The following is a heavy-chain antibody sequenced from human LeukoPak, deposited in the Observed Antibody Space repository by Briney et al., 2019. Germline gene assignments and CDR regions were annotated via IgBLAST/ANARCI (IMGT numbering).Heavy chain of an antibody. CDR2: INSDGSST. D-gene: IGHD3-10*01. CDR3: ARSRPYGSGSYY. Sequence: GGSLRLSCAASGFTFSSYWMHWVRQAPGKGLVWVSRINSDGSSTSYADSVKGRFTISRDNAKNMLYLQMNSLRAEDTAVYYCARSRPYGSGSYYWGQGTLVTVSS. CDR1: GFTFSSYW. J-gene: IGHJ4*02. V-gene: IGHV3-74*01.